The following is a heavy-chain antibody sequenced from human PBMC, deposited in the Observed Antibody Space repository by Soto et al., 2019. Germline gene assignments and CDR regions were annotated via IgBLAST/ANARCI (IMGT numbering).Heavy chain of an antibody. Sequence: EVQLLDSGGGLVQPGGSLRLSCAASGFTFSNYAMTWVRQGPGKGLEWVSGISGSGGRSYYADSVKGRFTISRDNSKSTWYLQMNSLRAEDTAVYYCAKAYFVWSSEQPYYFDYWGQGTQVTVSS. D-gene: IGHD3-16*01. V-gene: IGHV3-23*01. CDR1: GFTFSNYA. J-gene: IGHJ4*02. CDR2: ISGSGGRS. CDR3: AKAYFVWSSEQPYYFDY.